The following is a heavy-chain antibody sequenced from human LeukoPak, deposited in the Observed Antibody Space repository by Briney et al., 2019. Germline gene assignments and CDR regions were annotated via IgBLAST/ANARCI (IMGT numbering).Heavy chain of an antibody. CDR3: ARDRGYYGPFSDAFDI. CDR2: IIPIFGTA. D-gene: IGHD3-22*01. J-gene: IGHJ3*02. CDR1: GGTFSSYA. Sequence: SVKVSCKASGGTFSSYAISWVRQAPGQGLEWMGGIIPIFGTANYAQKFQGRVTITADESTSTAYMDLSSLRSEDTAVYYCARDRGYYGPFSDAFDIWGQGTMVTVSS. V-gene: IGHV1-69*01.